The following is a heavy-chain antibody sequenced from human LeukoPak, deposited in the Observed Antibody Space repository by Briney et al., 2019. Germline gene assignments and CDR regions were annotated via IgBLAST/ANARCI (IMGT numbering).Heavy chain of an antibody. J-gene: IGHJ4*02. V-gene: IGHV3-23*01. CDR3: AKLRTVTTSRFHY. CDR2: IRTGGDST. Sequence: GGSLRLSCAASGFTFSIYGMSWVRQAPGKGLEWVSAIRTGGDSTYYADSVKGRFTISRDNSKDTLYLQMNSLRADDTAVYYCAKLRTVTTSRFHYWGQGTLVTVSS. CDR1: GFTFSIYG. D-gene: IGHD4-17*01.